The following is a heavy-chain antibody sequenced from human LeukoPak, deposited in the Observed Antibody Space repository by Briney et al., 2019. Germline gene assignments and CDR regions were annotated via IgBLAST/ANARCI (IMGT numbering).Heavy chain of an antibody. Sequence: PSETLSLTCTVSGGSISSGAYYWSWIRQHPGRGLEWIGYIYYSGSTYYNPSLKSRVTISVDTSKNQFSLKLSSVTAADTAVFHCATAMYYYDGSGYSVGAFDIWGQGTMVTVSS. CDR1: GGSISSGAYY. CDR2: IYYSGST. V-gene: IGHV4-31*03. CDR3: ATAMYYYDGSGYSVGAFDI. J-gene: IGHJ3*02. D-gene: IGHD3-22*01.